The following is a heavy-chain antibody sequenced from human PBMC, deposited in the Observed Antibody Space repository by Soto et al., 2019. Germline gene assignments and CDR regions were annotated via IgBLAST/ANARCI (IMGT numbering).Heavy chain of an antibody. CDR1: GGSISSGDYY. CDR3: ARKTGNTGRQNLVDP. V-gene: IGHV4-30-4*01. CDR2: IYYSGST. J-gene: IGHJ5*02. D-gene: IGHD3-10*01. Sequence: QVQLQESGPGLVKPSQTLSLTCTVSGGSISSGDYYWSWIRQPPGKGLEWIGYIYYSGSTYYNPSLKNRVTISGDNSKKQFPLKLGPVTAADPAVYYWARKTGNTGRQNLVDPLGQGTLVTVSS.